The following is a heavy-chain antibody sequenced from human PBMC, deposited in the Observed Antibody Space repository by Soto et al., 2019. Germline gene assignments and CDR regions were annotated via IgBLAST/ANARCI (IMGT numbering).Heavy chain of an antibody. Sequence: QVQLVESGGGVVQPGGSLRLSCAASGFTFRNHAMHWVRQAPGKGLECLAVIAYDGSNAFYRDSVKGRFTISRDNSKKTLYLHMNSMRSEDTGVYYCARGDREDILVVVDARPGEYGIDIWGQGTTVTVSS. D-gene: IGHD2-15*01. CDR1: GFTFRNHA. J-gene: IGHJ6*02. CDR2: IAYDGSNA. CDR3: ARGDREDILVVVDARPGEYGIDI. V-gene: IGHV3-30-3*01.